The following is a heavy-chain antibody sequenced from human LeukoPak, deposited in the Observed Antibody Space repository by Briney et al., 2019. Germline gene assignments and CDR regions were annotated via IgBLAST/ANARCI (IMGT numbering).Heavy chain of an antibody. J-gene: IGHJ4*02. CDR1: GGSFSGYY. V-gene: IGHV4-34*01. D-gene: IGHD2-21*02. Sequence: SETLSLTCAVYGGSFSGYYWSWIRQPPGKGLEWIGEINHSGSTNYNPSLKSRVTISVDTSKNQFSLKLSSVTAADTAVYYCVGGDYYFDYWGRGTLVTVSS. CDR2: INHSGST. CDR3: VGGDYYFDY.